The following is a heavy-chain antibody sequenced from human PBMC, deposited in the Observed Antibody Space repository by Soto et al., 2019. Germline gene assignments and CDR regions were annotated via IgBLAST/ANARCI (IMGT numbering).Heavy chain of an antibody. D-gene: IGHD4-17*01. CDR1: GYTFTIYG. J-gene: IGHJ4*02. CDR2: ISAYNGNT. Sequence: SVQGSCKASGYTFTIYGISWVRQAHGQGLEWMGWISAYNGNTNYAQKLQGRVTMTTDTSTSTAYMELRSLRSDDTAVYYCARDLGTVTTREYIDDWGQGTLVTVSS. V-gene: IGHV1-18*01. CDR3: ARDLGTVTTREYIDD.